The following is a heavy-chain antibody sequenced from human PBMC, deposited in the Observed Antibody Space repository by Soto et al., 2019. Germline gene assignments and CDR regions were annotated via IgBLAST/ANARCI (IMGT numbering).Heavy chain of an antibody. Sequence: ASVKVSCKASGYTFTGYYMHWVRQAPGQGLEWMGWINPNSGGTKYAQKFQGWVTMTRDTSISTAYMELSRLRSDDTAVYYCGRNRIAAAGYYYYGMDVWGQGTTVTVSS. CDR2: INPNSGGT. CDR3: GRNRIAAAGYYYYGMDV. V-gene: IGHV1-2*04. D-gene: IGHD6-13*01. CDR1: GYTFTGYY. J-gene: IGHJ6*02.